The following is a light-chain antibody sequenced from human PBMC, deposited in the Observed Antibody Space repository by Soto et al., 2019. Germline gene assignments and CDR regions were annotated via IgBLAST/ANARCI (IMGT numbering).Light chain of an antibody. V-gene: IGKV3D-15*01. CDR2: GAS. CDR1: QDLSSF. J-gene: IGKJ1*01. CDR3: QQYDKCSPLT. Sequence: EMVMPQSPATLSVSPGERVTLSCRASQDLSSFLAWYQQKPGQAPRLLIYGASSRATGIPDRFSGSGSGTEFTLSINSLQSDDFAVYYCQQYDKCSPLTFGEGTKVHI.